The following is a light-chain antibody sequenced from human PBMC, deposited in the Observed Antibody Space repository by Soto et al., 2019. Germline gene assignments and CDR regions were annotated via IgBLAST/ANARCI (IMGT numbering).Light chain of an antibody. CDR3: QQYYSSPT. Sequence: DIVMTQSPDSLAVSLGERATINCKSSQSVLYSSNNMNYLAWYQQKPGQPPKMLMYWASTRESGVPDRFSGSGSGTDFTLTISSLQAEDVAVYYCQQYYSSPTFGQGTKVEIK. V-gene: IGKV4-1*01. J-gene: IGKJ1*01. CDR1: QSVLYSSNNMNY. CDR2: WAS.